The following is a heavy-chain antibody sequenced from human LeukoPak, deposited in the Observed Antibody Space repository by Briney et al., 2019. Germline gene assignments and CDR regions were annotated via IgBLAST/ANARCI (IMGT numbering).Heavy chain of an antibody. J-gene: IGHJ4*02. Sequence: KTSETLSLTCAVSGDSVSSSNYYWSWIRQPPGKGLEWIGSIYYSGSTYYNPSLKSRVTISVDTSKNQFSLKLSSVTAADTAVYYCARLRTGDPWTYYFDYWGQGTLVTVSS. D-gene: IGHD7-27*01. V-gene: IGHV4-39*01. CDR2: IYYSGST. CDR3: ARLRTGDPWTYYFDY. CDR1: GDSVSSSNYY.